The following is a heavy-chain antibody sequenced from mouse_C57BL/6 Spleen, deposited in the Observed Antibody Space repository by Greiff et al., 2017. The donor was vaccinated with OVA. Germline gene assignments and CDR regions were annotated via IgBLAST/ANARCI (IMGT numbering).Heavy chain of an antibody. Sequence: QVQLKESGAELVKPGASVKMSCKASGYTFTTYPIEWMKQNHGKSLEWIGNFHPYNDDTKYNEKFKGKATLTVEKSSSTVYLELSRLTSDDSAVYYCARGQGYYDYDGGRFDYWGQGTTLTVSS. CDR3: ARGQGYYDYDGGRFDY. J-gene: IGHJ2*01. CDR2: FHPYNDDT. V-gene: IGHV1-47*01. D-gene: IGHD2-4*01. CDR1: GYTFTTYP.